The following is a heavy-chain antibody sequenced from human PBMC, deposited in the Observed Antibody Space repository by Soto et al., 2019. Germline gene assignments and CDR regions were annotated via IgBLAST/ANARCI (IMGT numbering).Heavy chain of an antibody. Sequence: QVQLVQSGAEVKKPGASVKVSCKASGYTFTNYAIHWVRQAPGQGLEWMGWINTGNGNTRYSQNFQGRVTITRDTSASAAYMELSSLRYEDTAVYYCARDEDYWGQGTLVTVSS. CDR1: GYTFTNYA. J-gene: IGHJ4*02. CDR3: ARDEDY. V-gene: IGHV1-3*04. CDR2: INTGNGNT.